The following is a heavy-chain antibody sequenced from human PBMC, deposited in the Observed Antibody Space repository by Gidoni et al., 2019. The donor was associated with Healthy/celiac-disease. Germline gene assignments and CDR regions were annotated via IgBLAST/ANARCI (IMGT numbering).Heavy chain of an antibody. CDR3: AREDEAEMATIMGY. V-gene: IGHV3-30*03. CDR2: ISYDGSNK. CDR1: GFPFSSYD. D-gene: IGHD5-12*01. Sequence: QVQLVASGGGVVQPRRSLRLACAASGFPFSSYDMHWLRQAPGKGLELVAVISYDGSNKYYADSVKGRFTISRDNSKSTLYLQMNSLRAEDTAVYYCAREDEAEMATIMGYWGQGTLVTVSS. J-gene: IGHJ4*02.